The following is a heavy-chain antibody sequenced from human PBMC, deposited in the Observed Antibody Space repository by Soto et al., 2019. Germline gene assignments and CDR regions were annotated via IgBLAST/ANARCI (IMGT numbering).Heavy chain of an antibody. V-gene: IGHV3-23*01. D-gene: IGHD5-12*01. Sequence: GGSLRLSCAASGFTFSSYAMSWVRQAPGKGLEWVSAISGSGGSTYYADSVKGRFTISRDNSKNTLYLQMNSLRAEDTAVYYCARFKDGYNFYFDYRGQGTLVTVSS. CDR1: GFTFSSYA. CDR2: ISGSGGST. J-gene: IGHJ4*02. CDR3: ARFKDGYNFYFDY.